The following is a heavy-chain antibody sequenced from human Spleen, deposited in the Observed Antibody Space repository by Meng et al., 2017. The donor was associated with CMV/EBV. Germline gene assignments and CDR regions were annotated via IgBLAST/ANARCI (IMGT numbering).Heavy chain of an antibody. CDR1: GESLADYC. Sequence: YGESLADYCWSWSRQPQGKGLEWIGEINHSGITNYKPSLKSRVTMSVDTSKNQFSLKLSSVTAADSALYYCARSTYTESRIDYWGQGTLVTVSS. J-gene: IGHJ4*02. CDR2: INHSGIT. D-gene: IGHD3-16*01. CDR3: ARSTYTESRIDY. V-gene: IGHV4-34*01.